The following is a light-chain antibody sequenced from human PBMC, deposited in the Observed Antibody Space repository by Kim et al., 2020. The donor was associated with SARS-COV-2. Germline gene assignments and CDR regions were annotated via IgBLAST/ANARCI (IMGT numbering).Light chain of an antibody. CDR2: RNN. CDR1: SNNVGNQG. CDR3: SAWDSSLSAWV. V-gene: IGLV10-54*01. Sequence: QAGLTQPPSVSKGLRQTATLTGTGNSNNVGNQGAAWLQQHQGHPPKLLSYRNNNRPSGISERLSASRSGNTASLTITGLQSEDEADYYCSAWDSSLSAWVFGGGTQLTVL. J-gene: IGLJ3*02.